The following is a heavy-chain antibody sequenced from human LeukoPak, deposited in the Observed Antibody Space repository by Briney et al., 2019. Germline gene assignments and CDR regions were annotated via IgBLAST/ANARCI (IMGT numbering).Heavy chain of an antibody. D-gene: IGHD3-10*01. Sequence: ASVKVSCKASGYTFTSYGISWVRQAPGQGLEWMGWISAYNDNTNYAQKLQGRVTMTTDTSTSTAYMGLRSLRSDDTAVYYCARDRAATPNWFDPWGQGTLVTVSS. CDR3: ARDRAATPNWFDP. J-gene: IGHJ5*02. CDR2: ISAYNDNT. V-gene: IGHV1-18*01. CDR1: GYTFTSYG.